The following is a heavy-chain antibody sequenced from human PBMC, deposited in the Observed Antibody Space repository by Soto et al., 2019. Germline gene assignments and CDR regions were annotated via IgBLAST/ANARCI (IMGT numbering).Heavy chain of an antibody. J-gene: IGHJ5*02. CDR1: GYNFLTYG. Sequence: GASVKVSCKASGYNFLTYGISWLRQAPGRGLEWMGWISTDNTHRNYAQNFQERVTVTTDTSTNTAYMELRSLRSDDTAIYYCARDRPGISVIRAVKTYNYFDPWGQGTLVTVSS. CDR3: ARDRPGISVIRAVKTYNYFDP. D-gene: IGHD3-10*01. V-gene: IGHV1-18*01. CDR2: ISTDNTHR.